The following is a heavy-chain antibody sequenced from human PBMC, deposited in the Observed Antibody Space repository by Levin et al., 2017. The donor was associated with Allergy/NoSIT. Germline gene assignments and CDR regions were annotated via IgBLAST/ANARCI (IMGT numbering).Heavy chain of an antibody. CDR1: GFTFSSYA. J-gene: IGHJ4*02. D-gene: IGHD3-9*01. CDR3: AKDPILRYFDWLDLVGYFDS. CDR2: ISGSGGST. Sequence: GESLKISCAASGFTFSSYAMSWVRQAPGKGLEWVSAISGSGGSTYYADSVKGRFTISRDNSKTTLYLQMNSLRAEDTAVYYCAKDPILRYFDWLDLVGYFDSWGQGTLVTVSS. V-gene: IGHV3-23*01.